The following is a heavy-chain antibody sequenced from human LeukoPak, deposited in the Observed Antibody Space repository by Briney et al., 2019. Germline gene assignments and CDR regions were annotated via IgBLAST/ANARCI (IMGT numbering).Heavy chain of an antibody. V-gene: IGHV1-46*01. CDR3: ARGMDDILTGSEGGDFDY. Sequence: ASVKVSCKASGYTLTSYYMHWVRQAPGQGLEWIGIINPSGGSTGYAQKFQGRVTMTRDTSTSTVYMELSSLRSEDTAMYYCARGMDDILTGSEGGDFDYWGQGTLVTVSS. J-gene: IGHJ4*02. CDR2: INPSGGST. CDR1: GYTLTSYY. D-gene: IGHD3-9*01.